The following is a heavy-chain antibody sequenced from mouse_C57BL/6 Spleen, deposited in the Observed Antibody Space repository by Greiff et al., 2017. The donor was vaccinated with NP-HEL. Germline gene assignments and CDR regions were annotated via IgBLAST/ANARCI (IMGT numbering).Heavy chain of an antibody. J-gene: IGHJ1*03. CDR2: IWSGGST. CDR3: ARLRLDWYFDV. V-gene: IGHV2-2*01. Sequence: VMLVESGPGLVQPSQCLSITCTVSGFSLTSYGVHWVRQSPGKGLEWLGVIWSGGSTDYNAAFISRLSISKDNSKSQVFFKMNSLQADDTAIYYCARLRLDWYFDVWGTGTTVTVSS. CDR1: GFSLTSYG. D-gene: IGHD2-12*01.